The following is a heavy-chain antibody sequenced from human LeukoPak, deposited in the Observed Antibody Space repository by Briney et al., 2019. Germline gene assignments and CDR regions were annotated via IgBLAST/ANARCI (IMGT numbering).Heavy chain of an antibody. CDR1: GGSISSGGYY. CDR2: IYHSGST. J-gene: IGHJ4*02. V-gene: IGHV4-30-2*01. D-gene: IGHD6-6*01. Sequence: SETLSLTCTVSGGSISSGGYYWSWIRQPPGKGLEWIGYIYHSGSTYYNPSLKSRVTISLDTSQNQFSLKMSTVTAADTAVYYCAREGAARNFDYWGQGILVTVSS. CDR3: AREGAARNFDY.